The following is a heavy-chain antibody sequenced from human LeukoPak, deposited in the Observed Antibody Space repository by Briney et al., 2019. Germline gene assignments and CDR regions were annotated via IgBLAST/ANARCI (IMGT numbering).Heavy chain of an antibody. CDR2: LSGSGGST. J-gene: IGHJ3*02. V-gene: IGHV3-23*01. D-gene: IGHD5-12*01. Sequence: GGSLRLSCAASGFTFSSYAMSWVRQAPGKGLEWVSALSGSGGSTYYADSVKGRFTISRDNSKNTLYLQMNSLKASDTGIYYCARAGVPGYSNDFYEVPYSFDIWGRGTVVTVSS. CDR3: ARAGVPGYSNDFYEVPYSFDI. CDR1: GFTFSSYA.